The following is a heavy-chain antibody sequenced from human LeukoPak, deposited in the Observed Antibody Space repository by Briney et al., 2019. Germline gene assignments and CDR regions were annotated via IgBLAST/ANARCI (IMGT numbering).Heavy chain of an antibody. D-gene: IGHD4-17*01. Sequence: SETLSLTCTVSVGSISSSSYSWGWIRQPPGKGLEWIGSIYYSGSTYYNPSLKSRVTISVDTSKNQFSLKPSSVTAADTAVYYCASGHYGDYFDYWGQGTLVTVSS. CDR3: ASGHYGDYFDY. CDR2: IYYSGST. V-gene: IGHV4-39*07. CDR1: VGSISSSSYS. J-gene: IGHJ4*02.